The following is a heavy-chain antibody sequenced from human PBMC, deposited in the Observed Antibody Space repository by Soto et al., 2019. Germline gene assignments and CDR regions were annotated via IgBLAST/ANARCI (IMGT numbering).Heavy chain of an antibody. CDR3: ARKGALSYDFWSGYYTRRFGMDV. Sequence: GASVKVSCKASGGTFSSYAISWVRQAPGQGLEWMGGIIPIFGTANYAQKFQGRVTITADKSTSTAYMELSSLRPEDTAVYYCARKGALSYDFWSGYYTRRFGMDVWGQGTTVTVSS. D-gene: IGHD3-3*01. CDR1: GGTFSSYA. J-gene: IGHJ6*02. CDR2: IIPIFGTA. V-gene: IGHV1-69*06.